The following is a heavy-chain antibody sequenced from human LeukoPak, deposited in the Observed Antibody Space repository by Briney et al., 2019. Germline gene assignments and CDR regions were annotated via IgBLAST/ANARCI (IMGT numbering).Heavy chain of an antibody. CDR2: IYNSGST. CDR3: ARIRSGREEVVTAIPYRAFDI. D-gene: IGHD2-21*02. J-gene: IGHJ3*02. CDR1: GYSISSYYY. Sequence: SETLSLSCTVSGYSISSYYYWWLIRPPPGKGPELIGNIYNSGSTYYNPSLKSRVTISVDTSKNQFSLKLSYVTAADTAVYYCARIRSGREEVVTAIPYRAFDIWGQGTMVTVSS. V-gene: IGHV4-38-2*02.